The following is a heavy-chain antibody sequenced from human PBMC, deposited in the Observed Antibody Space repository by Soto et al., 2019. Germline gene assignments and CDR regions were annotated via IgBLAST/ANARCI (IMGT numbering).Heavy chain of an antibody. CDR2: IYDSGST. V-gene: IGHV4-59*01. J-gene: IGHJ5*02. CDR3: ARDGRPSLGYFSSTRCYYHRFDP. D-gene: IGHD2-2*01. Sequence: SETLSLTCTVSGGSISSCYWSWIRQPPGKGLERIGYIYDSGSTNYNPSLKSRVTISVDTSKNQFSLKLTSVAAADTAVYYCARDGRPSLGYFSSTRCYYHRFDPWGQGTLVTVSS. CDR1: GGSISSCY.